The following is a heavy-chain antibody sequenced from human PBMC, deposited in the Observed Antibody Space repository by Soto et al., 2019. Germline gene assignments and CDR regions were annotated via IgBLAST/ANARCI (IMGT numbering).Heavy chain of an antibody. CDR3: AKGANYDYYYDMNV. D-gene: IGHD5-12*01. V-gene: IGHV3-9*01. Sequence: GGSLRLSCVASGFTFDDYAMHWVRQAPGKGLEWVSGISWNSGSIGYADSVKGRFTISRDNAKNSLYLQMNSLRAEDTALYYCAKGANYDYYYDMNVWGQGTTVTVSS. CDR1: GFTFDDYA. J-gene: IGHJ6*02. CDR2: ISWNSGSI.